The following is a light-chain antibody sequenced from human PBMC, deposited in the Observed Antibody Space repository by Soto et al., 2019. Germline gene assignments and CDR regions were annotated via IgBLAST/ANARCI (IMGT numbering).Light chain of an antibody. V-gene: IGKV2-28*01. J-gene: IGKJ2*01. CDR3: MQALQAPYT. CDR1: RSLLHSNGYNY. CDR2: LGS. Sequence: DIVMTQSPLSLPVTPGEPASISCRSSRSLLHSNGYNYLDWYLQKPGQSPQLLIYLGSNRASGVPDRFSGSGSGTDFTLKISRVEAEDVGLYYCMQALQAPYTFGQGTKVDIK.